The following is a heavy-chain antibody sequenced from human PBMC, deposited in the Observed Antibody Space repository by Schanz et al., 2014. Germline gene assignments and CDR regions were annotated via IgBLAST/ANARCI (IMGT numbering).Heavy chain of an antibody. V-gene: IGHV3-7*02. CDR3: VSQPDSPKY. CDR1: GFTFSDYW. D-gene: IGHD2-2*01. CDR2: IKHDGSVE. J-gene: IGHJ1*01. Sequence: EVQLVESGGGLVQPGGSLRLSCTASGFTFSDYWRSWVRQAPGKGPELVANIKHDGSVEDYVDSVEGRFTISRDNAKRSLFLQMNSVRVEDTAVYYCVSQPDSPKYWGQGTLVTVSS.